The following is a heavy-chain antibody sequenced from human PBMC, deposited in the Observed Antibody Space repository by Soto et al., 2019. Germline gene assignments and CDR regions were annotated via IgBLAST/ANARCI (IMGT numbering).Heavy chain of an antibody. V-gene: IGHV4-30-4*01. CDR2: IYYSGST. CDR1: GGSISSGDYY. Sequence: PSETLSLTCTVSGGSISSGDYYWSWIRQPPGKGLEWIGYIYYSGSTYYNPSLKSRVTISVDTSKNQFSLKLSSVTAADSAVYFCAREVGQTSSSDAFDIWGQGTMVTVSS. D-gene: IGHD6-6*01. CDR3: AREVGQTSSSDAFDI. J-gene: IGHJ3*02.